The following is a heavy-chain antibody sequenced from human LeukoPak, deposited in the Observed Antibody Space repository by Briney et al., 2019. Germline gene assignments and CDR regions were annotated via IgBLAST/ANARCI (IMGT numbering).Heavy chain of an antibody. CDR3: ARDRVGYSSGWFPPANYGMDV. CDR2: ISWNSGSI. D-gene: IGHD6-19*01. J-gene: IGHJ6*02. CDR1: GFTFDDYA. V-gene: IGHV3-9*01. Sequence: GGSLRLSCAASGFTFDDYAMHWVRQAPGRGLEWVSGISWNSGSIGYADSVKGRFTISRDNAKNSLYLQMNSLRAEDTAVYYCARDRVGYSSGWFPPANYGMDVWGQGTTVTVSS.